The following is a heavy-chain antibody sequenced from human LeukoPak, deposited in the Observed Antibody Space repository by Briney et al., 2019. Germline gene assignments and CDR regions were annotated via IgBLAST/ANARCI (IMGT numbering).Heavy chain of an antibody. CDR2: ISGSGGST. D-gene: IGHD4-17*01. CDR3: AKDLLEIPGGDYGGVYFDY. V-gene: IGHV3-23*01. J-gene: IGHJ4*02. Sequence: EGSLRLSCAASGFTFSSYSMNWVRQAPGKGLEWVSAISGSGGSTYYADSVKGRFTISRDNSKNTLYLQMNSLRAEDTAVYYCAKDLLEIPGGDYGGVYFDYWGQGTLVTVSS. CDR1: GFTFSSYS.